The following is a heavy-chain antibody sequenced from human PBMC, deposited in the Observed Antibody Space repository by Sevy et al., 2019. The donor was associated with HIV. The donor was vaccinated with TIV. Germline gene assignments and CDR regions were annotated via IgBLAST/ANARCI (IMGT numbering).Heavy chain of an antibody. CDR2: ITNDGTYK. V-gene: IGHV3-30-3*01. D-gene: IGHD2-21*02. Sequence: QLGGSLRLSCAASGFTFSNYDMHWVRQAPGKGLGGVAVITNDGTYKNYAESVKFRFTISRDDFKTTLYLQMSSLRPEDTAVYFCARLFSCGGDCYYLDYWGQGALVTVSS. J-gene: IGHJ4*02. CDR1: GFTFSNYD. CDR3: ARLFSCGGDCYYLDY.